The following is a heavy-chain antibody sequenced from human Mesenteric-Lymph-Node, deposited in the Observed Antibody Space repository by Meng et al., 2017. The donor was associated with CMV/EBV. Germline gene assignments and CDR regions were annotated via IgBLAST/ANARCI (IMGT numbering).Heavy chain of an antibody. J-gene: IGHJ6*02. D-gene: IGHD6-19*01. CDR1: GFTFGSFE. Sequence: GESLKISCAASGFTFGSFEMNWVRQAPGKGLEWVSYISSSGSTIYYADSVKGRFTISRDNAKNTLYPQMNSLRAEDTAVYYCARAKAGAYYYYGMDVWGQGTTVTVSS. V-gene: IGHV3-48*03. CDR2: ISSSGSTI. CDR3: ARAKAGAYYYYGMDV.